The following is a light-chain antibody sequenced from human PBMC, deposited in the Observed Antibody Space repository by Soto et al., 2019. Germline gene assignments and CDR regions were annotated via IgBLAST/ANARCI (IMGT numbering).Light chain of an antibody. V-gene: IGKV3-20*01. J-gene: IGKJ2*01. Sequence: EIVLTQSPGTLSLSPGERATLSCRASQSVSSSYLAWYQQKPGQAPRLLIYGASSRATGIPDRFSGSGSGTDFTLTISRLEPEDFAVYYCQQYCSSPPPYTFGQGTKLEIK. CDR3: QQYCSSPPPYT. CDR1: QSVSSSY. CDR2: GAS.